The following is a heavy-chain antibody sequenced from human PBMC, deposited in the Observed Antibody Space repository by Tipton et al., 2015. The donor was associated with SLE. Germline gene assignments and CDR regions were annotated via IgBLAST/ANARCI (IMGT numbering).Heavy chain of an antibody. J-gene: IGHJ4*02. CDR3: ARDWILETGY. D-gene: IGHD5-18*01. CDR1: GNNFTNYY. V-gene: IGHV1-46*01. CDR2: INPSGGST. Sequence: QLVQSGAEVKKPGASVKVSCRTSGNNFTNYYIHWVRQAPGQGLEWMGIINPSGGSTTYTQKFQDRITMTRDTSIATAYMELTRLRSDDTAVYYCARDWILETGYWGQGTLVTVSS.